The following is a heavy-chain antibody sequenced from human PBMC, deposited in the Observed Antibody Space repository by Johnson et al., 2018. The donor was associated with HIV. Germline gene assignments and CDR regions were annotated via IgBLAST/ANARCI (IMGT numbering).Heavy chain of an antibody. CDR3: ASGRDCGGSGYYAFDI. D-gene: IGHD2-15*01. J-gene: IGHJ3*02. Sequence: VQLVESGGGVVQPGRSLRLSCAASGFTFSSYAMHWVRQAPGKGLEWVAVISYDGSNKYYADSVKGRFTISRDNSKNTLYLQMNSLRAEDTAVYYCASGRDCGGSGYYAFDIWGQGTMVTVSS. CDR2: ISYDGSNK. CDR1: GFTFSSYA. V-gene: IGHV3-30*04.